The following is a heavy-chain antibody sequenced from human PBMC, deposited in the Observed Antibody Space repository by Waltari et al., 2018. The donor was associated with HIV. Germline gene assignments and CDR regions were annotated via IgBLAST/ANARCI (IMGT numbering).Heavy chain of an antibody. J-gene: IGHJ6*02. CDR3: VKEHQYSHSWYSYYGMDV. V-gene: IGHV3-23*01. Sequence: EVQVLESGGALVQPGGSLRLSCAAAGLPFSHYGLSWVRQAPGKGLEGVSNISGSGGSTYYADSVKGRFTVSRDNSKNTLYLQMNSLRAEDTAVYFCVKEHQYSHSWYSYYGMDVWGQGTTVTVSS. CDR2: ISGSGGST. CDR1: GLPFSHYG. D-gene: IGHD6-13*01.